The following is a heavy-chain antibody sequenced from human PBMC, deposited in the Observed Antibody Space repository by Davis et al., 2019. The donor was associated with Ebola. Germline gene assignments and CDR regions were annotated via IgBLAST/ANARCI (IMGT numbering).Heavy chain of an antibody. Sequence: GSLRLSCTVSGGSISSYYWSWIRQPPGKGLEWIGYIYYSGSTNYNPSLKSRVTISVDTSKNQFSLKLSSVTAADTAVYYCAREGGLVTPNYFQHWGQGTLVTVSS. CDR1: GGSISSYY. D-gene: IGHD4-23*01. V-gene: IGHV4-59*01. CDR2: IYYSGST. CDR3: AREGGLVTPNYFQH. J-gene: IGHJ1*01.